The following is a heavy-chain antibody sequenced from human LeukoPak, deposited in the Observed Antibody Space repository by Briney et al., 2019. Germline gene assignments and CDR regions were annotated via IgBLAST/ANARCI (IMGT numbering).Heavy chain of an antibody. CDR2: IYPGDSDT. Sequence: GESLKISCKASGYSFTRNWIGWVRQMPGKGLEWMGIIYPGDSDTRYSPSFQGQVTISADKSISTAYLQWSSLKASDTAMYYCARLEAVADDNWFDPWGQGTLVTVSS. J-gene: IGHJ5*02. CDR3: ARLEAVADDNWFDP. D-gene: IGHD6-19*01. V-gene: IGHV5-51*01. CDR1: GYSFTRNW.